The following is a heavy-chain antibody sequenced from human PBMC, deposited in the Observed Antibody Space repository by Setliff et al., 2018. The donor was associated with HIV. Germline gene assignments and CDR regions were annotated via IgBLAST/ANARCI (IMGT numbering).Heavy chain of an antibody. CDR2: IHYSGDT. Sequence: PSETLSLTCTVSGGSISSGGYYWSWIRQHPGKGLEWIGYIHYSGDTYYNPSLQSRVIISVDTSNNQISLKLTSVTAADTAVYYCTIPASSLAPNWGRGTQVTVSS. J-gene: IGHJ4*02. D-gene: IGHD3-3*01. CDR3: TIPASSLAPN. CDR1: GGSISSGGYY. V-gene: IGHV4-31*08.